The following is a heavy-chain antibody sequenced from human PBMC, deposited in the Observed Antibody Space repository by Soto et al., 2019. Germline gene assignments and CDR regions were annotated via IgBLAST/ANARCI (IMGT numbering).Heavy chain of an antibody. CDR3: AREYYDFWSGYLEYYYYYYMDV. V-gene: IGHV3-33*01. J-gene: IGHJ6*03. D-gene: IGHD3-3*01. Sequence: QVQLVESGGGVVQPGRSLRLSCAASGFTFSSYGMHWVRQAPGKGLEWVAVIWYDGSNKYYADSVKGRFTISRDNSKNTLYQQMNSLRAEDTAVYYCAREYYDFWSGYLEYYYYYYMDVWGKGTTVTVSS. CDR2: IWYDGSNK. CDR1: GFTFSSYG.